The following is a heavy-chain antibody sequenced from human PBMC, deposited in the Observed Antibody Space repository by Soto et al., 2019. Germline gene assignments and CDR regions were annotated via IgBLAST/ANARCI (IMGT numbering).Heavy chain of an antibody. D-gene: IGHD3-22*01. CDR2: ISYDGSNK. J-gene: IGHJ4*02. CDR3: ARGSEVTYYYDSSGYYTPDY. Sequence: GGSLRLSCAASGFTFSSYAMHWVRQAPGKXLEWVAVISYDGSNKYYADSVKGRFTISRDNSKNTLYLQMNSLRAEDTAVYYCARGSEVTYYYDSSGYYTPDYWGQGTLVTVSS. CDR1: GFTFSSYA. V-gene: IGHV3-30-3*01.